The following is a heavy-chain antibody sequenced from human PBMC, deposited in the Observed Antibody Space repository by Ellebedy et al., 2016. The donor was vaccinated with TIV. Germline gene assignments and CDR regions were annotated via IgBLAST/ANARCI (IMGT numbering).Heavy chain of an antibody. Sequence: PGGSLRLSCAASGFTFSSYAMGWVRQAPGKGLEWVSTVSDSGGGTYYADSVKGRFTISRDNSKNTLNVQMNSLRVEDTAVYYCAKDSGRSGWYFDLWGRGTLVTVSS. CDR1: GFTFSSYA. V-gene: IGHV3-23*01. CDR3: AKDSGRSGWYFDL. CDR2: VSDSGGGT. J-gene: IGHJ2*01. D-gene: IGHD3-10*01.